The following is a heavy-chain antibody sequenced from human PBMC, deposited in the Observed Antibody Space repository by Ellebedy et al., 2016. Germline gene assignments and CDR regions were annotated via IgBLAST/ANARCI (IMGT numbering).Heavy chain of an antibody. Sequence: GESLKISCAASGFTFSSYGMHWVRQAPGKGLEWVAVISYDGSNKYYADSVKGRFTISRDNSKNTLYLQMNSLRAEDTAVYYCARVAGMDCSGGSCFYYYYYGMDVWGQGTTVTVSS. CDR1: GFTFSSYG. J-gene: IGHJ6*02. CDR3: ARVAGMDCSGGSCFYYYYYGMDV. D-gene: IGHD2-15*01. V-gene: IGHV3-30*03. CDR2: ISYDGSNK.